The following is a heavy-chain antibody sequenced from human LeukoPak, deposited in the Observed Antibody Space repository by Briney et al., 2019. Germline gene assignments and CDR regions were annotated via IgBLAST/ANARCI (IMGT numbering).Heavy chain of an antibody. V-gene: IGHV3-20*04. D-gene: IGHD1-26*01. Sequence: GGSLRLSCAASGYTFDDYGMRWVRQAPGKGLEWVSGLDWIGGSTGYAESVKGRLTISRDNAKNALYLQMNSLRAEDTAFYCCARRRGTYYDYWGQGTLVTVP. CDR3: ARRRGTYYDY. CDR1: GYTFDDYG. J-gene: IGHJ4*02. CDR2: LDWIGGST.